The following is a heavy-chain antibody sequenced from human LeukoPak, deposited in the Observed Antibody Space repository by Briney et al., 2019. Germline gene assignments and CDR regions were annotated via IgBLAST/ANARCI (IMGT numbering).Heavy chain of an antibody. D-gene: IGHD6-19*01. Sequence: GASVKVSCKASGGTFSSYAISWVRQAPGQGLEWMGGIIPIFGTANYAQKFQGRVTITADESTSTAYMELSSLRSEDTAVYYCARIPVAGTFYFDYWGQGTLVTVSS. CDR3: ARIPVAGTFYFDY. J-gene: IGHJ4*02. V-gene: IGHV1-69*13. CDR2: IIPIFGTA. CDR1: GGTFSSYA.